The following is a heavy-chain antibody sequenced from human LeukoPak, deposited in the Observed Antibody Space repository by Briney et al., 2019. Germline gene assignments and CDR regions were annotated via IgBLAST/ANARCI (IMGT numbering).Heavy chain of an antibody. J-gene: IGHJ6*04. CDR1: GVSISSYY. CDR2: IYYSGST. CDR3: ARGPAAMIGEDYYGMDV. V-gene: IGHV4-59*12. D-gene: IGHD2-2*01. Sequence: SETLSLTCTVSGVSISSYYWSWIRQPPGKGLEWIGHIYYSGSTNYNPSLKSRVTIAVDTSKNQFSLKLSSVTAADTAVYYCARGPAAMIGEDYYGMDVWGKETTVTVSS.